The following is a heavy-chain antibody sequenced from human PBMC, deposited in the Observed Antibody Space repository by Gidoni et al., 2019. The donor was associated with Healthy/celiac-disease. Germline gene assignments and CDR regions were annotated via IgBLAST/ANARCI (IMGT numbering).Heavy chain of an antibody. D-gene: IGHD6-19*01. CDR3: ARTRIAVAGTNYYYYMDV. Sequence: QVTLKESGPVLVKPTETLTLTCTVSGFSLSNARMGVSWIRQPPGKALEWLAHIFSNDEKSYSTSLKSRLTISKDTSKSQVVLTMTNMDPVDTATYYCARTRIAVAGTNYYYYMDVWGKGTTVTVSS. V-gene: IGHV2-26*01. J-gene: IGHJ6*03. CDR1: GFSLSNARMG. CDR2: IFSNDEK.